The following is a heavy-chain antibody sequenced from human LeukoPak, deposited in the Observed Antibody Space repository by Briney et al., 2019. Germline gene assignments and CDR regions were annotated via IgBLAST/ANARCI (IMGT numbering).Heavy chain of an antibody. CDR2: INYSGRT. J-gene: IGHJ6*02. CDR1: GGGSISSSDHY. CDR3: ARHSDGWYWGGAGLDV. V-gene: IGHV4-39*01. Sequence: SETLSLTCTVSGGGSISSSDHYWGWIRQPPGKGLEWIGSINYSGRTENNPSLKSRVTMSADTSKDQFSLKLTSVAAADTAVYYCARHSDGWYWGGAGLDVWGQGTTVIVSS. D-gene: IGHD6-19*01.